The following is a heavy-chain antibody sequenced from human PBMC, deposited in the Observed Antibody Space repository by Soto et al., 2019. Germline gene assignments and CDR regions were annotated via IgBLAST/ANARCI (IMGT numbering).Heavy chain of an antibody. CDR1: GFTFSSYA. V-gene: IGHV3-30-3*01. CDR3: ARDYGDY. CDR2: ISYDGSNK. Sequence: QVQLVESGGGVVQPGRSLRLSCAASGFTFSSYAMHWVRLAPGKGLEWVAVISYDGSNKYYADSVKGRFTISRDNSKNTLYLQMNSLRAEDTAVYYCARDYGDYWGQGTLVTVSS. D-gene: IGHD4-17*01. J-gene: IGHJ4*02.